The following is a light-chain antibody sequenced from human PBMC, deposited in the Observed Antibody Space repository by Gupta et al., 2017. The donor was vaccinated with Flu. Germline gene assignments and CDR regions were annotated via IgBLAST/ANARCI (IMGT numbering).Light chain of an antibody. CDR2: LAS. CDR1: QSLLHSNGYNY. V-gene: IGKV2-28*01. Sequence: VAPGETASISCRSSQSLLHSNGYNYLDWYVQKPGQSPQLLIYLASNRASGVPDRFIARGSGTDFTLRIRTVEAEDVGVYYCMQTLQSPVAFGQGTEVEIK. CDR3: MQTLQSPVA. J-gene: IGKJ1*01.